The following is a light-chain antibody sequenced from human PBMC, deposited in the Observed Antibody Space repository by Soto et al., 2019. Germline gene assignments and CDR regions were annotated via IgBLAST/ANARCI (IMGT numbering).Light chain of an antibody. J-gene: IGKJ1*01. CDR2: WAS. CDR3: QHYYLTLPS. CDR1: QSVLYSSNNKNY. Sequence: DIVMTQSPDSLAVSLGERATINCKSSQSVLYSSNNKNYLAWYQQKPGQPPKLLIYWASTRESGVPDRFSGSGSGTDFTLTISSLQAEDVAVYYCQHYYLTLPSFGQGTKVEIK. V-gene: IGKV4-1*01.